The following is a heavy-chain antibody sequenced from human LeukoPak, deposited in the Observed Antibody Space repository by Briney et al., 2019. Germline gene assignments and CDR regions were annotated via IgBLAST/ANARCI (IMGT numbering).Heavy chain of an antibody. CDR3: ANDIIAVAGGDY. V-gene: IGHV3-7*03. D-gene: IGHD6-19*01. J-gene: IGHJ4*02. CDR2: IKDDGGET. CDR1: GFTFSSYA. Sequence: GGSLRLSCAASGFTFSSYAMHWVRQAPGKGLEWVAAIKDDGGETDYVDSVKGRFTISRDNSKNTLYLQMNSLRAEDTAVYYCANDIIAVAGGDYWGQGTLVSVSS.